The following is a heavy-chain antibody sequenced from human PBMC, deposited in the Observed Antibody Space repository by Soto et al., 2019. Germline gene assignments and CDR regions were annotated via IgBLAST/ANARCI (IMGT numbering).Heavy chain of an antibody. J-gene: IGHJ6*02. CDR3: AREQDSVNVIKLLYYYGMDV. D-gene: IGHD3-10*01. CDR2: IIPIFGTA. V-gene: IGHV1-69*12. CDR1: GGTFSSYA. Sequence: QVQLVQSGAEVKKPGSSVKVSCKASGGTFSSYAISWVRQAPGQGLEWMGGIIPIFGTANYAQKFQGRVTITEDESTSTAYMEMSSMRSADTAVYYCAREQDSVNVIKLLYYYGMDVWGQGTTVTVSS.